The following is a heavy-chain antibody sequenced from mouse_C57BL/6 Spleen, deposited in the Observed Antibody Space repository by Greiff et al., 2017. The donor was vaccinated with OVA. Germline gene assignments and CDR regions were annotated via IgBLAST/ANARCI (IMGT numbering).Heavy chain of an antibody. J-gene: IGHJ2*01. CDR2: INPNNGGT. D-gene: IGHD2-3*01. V-gene: IGHV1-26*01. Sequence: VQLPQSGPELVKPGASVKISCKASGYTFTDYYMNWVKQSHGKSLEWIGDINPNNGGTSYNQKFKGKATLTVDKSSSTAYMELRSLTSEDSAVYYCARWLLGYFDYWGQGTTLTVSS. CDR3: ARWLLGYFDY. CDR1: GYTFTDYY.